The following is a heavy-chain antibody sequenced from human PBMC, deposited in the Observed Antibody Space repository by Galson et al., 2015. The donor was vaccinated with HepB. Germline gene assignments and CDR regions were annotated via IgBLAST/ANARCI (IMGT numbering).Heavy chain of an antibody. V-gene: IGHV1-2*02. CDR1: GYTFTGYY. D-gene: IGHD6-13*01. CDR3: ATGSGYSTSWGAFDI. J-gene: IGHJ3*02. Sequence: SVKVSCKASGYTFTGYYMHWVRQAPGQGLEWMGWMNPNSGGTNYAQKFQGRVTMTRDTSISTAYMEVSRLRSDDTAIYYCATGSGYSTSWGAFDIWGQGTLVTVSS. CDR2: MNPNSGGT.